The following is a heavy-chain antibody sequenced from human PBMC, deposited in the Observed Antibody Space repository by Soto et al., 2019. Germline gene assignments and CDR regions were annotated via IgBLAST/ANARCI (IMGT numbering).Heavy chain of an antibody. J-gene: IGHJ5*02. CDR1: GGSFSVYY. Sequence: SETLSLTCAVYGGSFSVYYWSWIRQPPGKGLEWIGEINHSGSTNYNPSLKSRVTISVDTSKNQFSLKLSSVTAADTAVYYCARAGPRLPTYYDFWSGYPYNWFDPWGQGTLVTVSS. V-gene: IGHV4-34*01. D-gene: IGHD3-3*01. CDR2: INHSGST. CDR3: ARAGPRLPTYYDFWSGYPYNWFDP.